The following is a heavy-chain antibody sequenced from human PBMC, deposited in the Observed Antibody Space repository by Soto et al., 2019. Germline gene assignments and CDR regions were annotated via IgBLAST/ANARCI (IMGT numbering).Heavy chain of an antibody. CDR2: INHSGST. V-gene: IGHV4-34*01. CDR3: ARGKQWLVGANPQKKYYFDY. D-gene: IGHD6-19*01. Sequence: SETLSLTCAVYGGSFSGYYWSWIRQPPGKGLEWIGEINHSGSTNYNPSLKSRVTISVDTSKNQFSLKLSSVTAADTAVYYCARGKQWLVGANPQKKYYFDYWGQGTLVTVSS. J-gene: IGHJ4*02. CDR1: GGSFSGYY.